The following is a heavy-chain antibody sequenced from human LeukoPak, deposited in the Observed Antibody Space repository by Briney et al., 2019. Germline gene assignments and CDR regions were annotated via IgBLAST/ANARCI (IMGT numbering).Heavy chain of an antibody. Sequence: GGSLRLSCAASGFTFSDYYMSWVRQAPGKGLEWVANIKQDGSEKNYVDSVKGRFTISRDNAKNSLYLQMNSLRAEDTAVYYCANDAYSYGLDAFDIWGQGTLVAVSS. V-gene: IGHV3-7*05. CDR2: IKQDGSEK. CDR1: GFTFSDYY. CDR3: ANDAYSYGLDAFDI. D-gene: IGHD5-18*01. J-gene: IGHJ3*02.